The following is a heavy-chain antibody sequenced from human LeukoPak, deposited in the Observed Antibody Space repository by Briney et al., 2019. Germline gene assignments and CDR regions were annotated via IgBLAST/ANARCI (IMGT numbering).Heavy chain of an antibody. D-gene: IGHD3-10*01. V-gene: IGHV1-2*04. Sequence: ASVKVSCKASGYTFTGYYMHWVRQAPGQGLEWMGWINPNSGGTNYAQKCQGWVTMTRDTSISTAYMELSRLRSDDTAVYYCARDYYGSGSYSLYGMDVWGQGTTVTVSS. CDR1: GYTFTGYY. CDR3: ARDYYGSGSYSLYGMDV. CDR2: INPNSGGT. J-gene: IGHJ6*02.